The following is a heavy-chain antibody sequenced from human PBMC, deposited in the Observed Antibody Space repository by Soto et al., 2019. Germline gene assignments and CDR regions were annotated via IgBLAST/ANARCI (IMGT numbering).Heavy chain of an antibody. CDR1: GGTFSSYA. Sequence: QVQLVQSGAEVKKPGSSVKVSCKASGGTFSSYAISWVRQAPGPGLEWMGGIIPIFGTANYAQKFQGRVTITADESTSTAYLELSSLRTQDTAVYDYARVVRYYDSRTFYFDYWGPGTLVSVSS. D-gene: IGHD3-22*01. V-gene: IGHV1-69*12. J-gene: IGHJ4*02. CDR2: IIPIFGTA. CDR3: ARVVRYYDSRTFYFDY.